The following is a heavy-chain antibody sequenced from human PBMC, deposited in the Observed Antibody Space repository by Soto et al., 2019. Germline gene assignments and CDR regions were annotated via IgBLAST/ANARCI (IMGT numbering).Heavy chain of an antibody. CDR3: AKDGVDSSGYYPDY. J-gene: IGHJ4*02. CDR2: ISGSGGST. CDR1: GFTFSSYA. V-gene: IGHV3-23*01. Sequence: GGSLRLSCAASGFTFSSYAMSWVRQAPGKGLEWVSAISGSGGSTYYADSVKGRFTISRDNSKNTLYLQMNSLRAEDTAVYYCAKDGVDSSGYYPDYWGQGTLVTVSS. D-gene: IGHD3-22*01.